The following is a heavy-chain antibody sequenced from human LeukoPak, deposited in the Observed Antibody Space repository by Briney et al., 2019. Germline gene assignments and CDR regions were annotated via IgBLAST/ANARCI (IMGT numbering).Heavy chain of an antibody. D-gene: IGHD1-14*01. Sequence: GGSLRLSCADSGGTFSSYGINWVRQAPGKGLEWVSSIGSGGTDRYYADAVKGRFTISRDNAKSLLYLQMNSLRVEDTAVYYCATETNGRHYDFWGQGTVVTVSS. CDR2: IGSGGTDR. J-gene: IGHJ4*02. V-gene: IGHV3-21*01. CDR1: GGTFSSYG. CDR3: ATETNGRHYDF.